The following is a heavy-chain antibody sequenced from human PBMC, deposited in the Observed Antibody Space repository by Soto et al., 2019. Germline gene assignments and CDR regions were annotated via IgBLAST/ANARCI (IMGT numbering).Heavy chain of an antibody. CDR1: GGTFSSYA. D-gene: IGHD2-8*01. CDR3: ASGMLADHPYYYGMDV. J-gene: IGHJ6*02. V-gene: IGHV1-69*01. CDR2: IIPIFGTA. Sequence: QVQLVQSGAEVKKPGSSVKVSCKASGGTFSSYAISWVRQAPGQGLEWMGGIIPIFGTANYAQKFQGRVTITADESTSRAYMELSSLRSEDTAVYYCASGMLADHPYYYGMDVWGQGTTVTVSS.